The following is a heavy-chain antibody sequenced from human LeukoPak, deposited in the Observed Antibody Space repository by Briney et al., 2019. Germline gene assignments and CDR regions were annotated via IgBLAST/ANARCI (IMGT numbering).Heavy chain of an antibody. CDR1: GGSISSYY. CDR2: IYYSGST. V-gene: IGHV4-59*01. J-gene: IGHJ5*02. Sequence: KPSETLSLTCTVSGGSISSYYWSWIRQPPGKGLEWIGYIYYSGSTNYNPSLKSRVTISVDTSKNQFSLKLSSVTAADTAVYYCARDRSSSWLSRWFDPWGQGTLVTVSS. D-gene: IGHD6-13*01. CDR3: ARDRSSSWLSRWFDP.